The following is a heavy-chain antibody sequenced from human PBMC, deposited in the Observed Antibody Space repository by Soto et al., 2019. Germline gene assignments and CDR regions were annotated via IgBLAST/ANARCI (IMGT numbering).Heavy chain of an antibody. CDR1: GGTFSSYA. D-gene: IGHD3-22*01. Sequence: SVKVSCKASGGTFSSYAISWVRQAPGQGLEWMGGIIPIFGTANYAQKLQGRVTITADESTSTAYMELSSLRSEDTAVYYCARASPYYYDSSGYYTSEGMDVWGQGTTVTVSS. CDR3: ARASPYYYDSSGYYTSEGMDV. V-gene: IGHV1-69*13. J-gene: IGHJ6*02. CDR2: IIPIFGTA.